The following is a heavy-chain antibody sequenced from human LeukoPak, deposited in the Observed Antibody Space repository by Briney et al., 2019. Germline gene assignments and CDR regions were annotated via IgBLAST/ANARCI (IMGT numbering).Heavy chain of an antibody. CDR2: IYTSGST. V-gene: IGHV4-4*07. J-gene: IGHJ4*02. CDR3: VTFYSLGYCSGGSCYETDY. D-gene: IGHD2-15*01. Sequence: SETLSLTCTVSGGSISSYYWSWIRQPAGKGLEWIGRIYTSGSTNYNPSLKSRVTMSVDTSKNQFSLKLSSVTAADTAVYYCVTFYSLGYCSGGSCYETDYWRQGTLVTVSS. CDR1: GGSISSYY.